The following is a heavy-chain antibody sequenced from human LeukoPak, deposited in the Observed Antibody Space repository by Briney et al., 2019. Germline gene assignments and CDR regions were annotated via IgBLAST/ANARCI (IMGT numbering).Heavy chain of an antibody. Sequence: SETLSLTCAVYGGSSSGYYWSWIRQPPGKGLEWIGEINHSGSTNYNPSLKSRVTISVDMSKNQFSLKLSSVTAADTAVYYCARTTEGYCSSTRCYGFSYYYYMDVWGKGTTVTISS. CDR3: ARTTEGYCSSTRCYGFSYYYYMDV. CDR2: INHSGST. CDR1: GGSSSGYY. J-gene: IGHJ6*03. V-gene: IGHV4-34*01. D-gene: IGHD2-2*01.